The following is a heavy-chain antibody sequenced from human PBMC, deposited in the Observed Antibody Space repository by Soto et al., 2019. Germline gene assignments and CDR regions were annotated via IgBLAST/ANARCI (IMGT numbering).Heavy chain of an antibody. CDR2: ISYDGGNK. Sequence: LRLSCAASGFTFSSYGMHWVRQAPGKGLEWVAVISYDGGNKYYADSVKGRFTISRDNSKNTLYLQMNSLRAEDTAVYYCARTTYNYYYGMDVWGQGTTV. V-gene: IGHV3-30*03. J-gene: IGHJ6*02. CDR3: ARTTYNYYYGMDV. CDR1: GFTFSSYG. D-gene: IGHD1-1*01.